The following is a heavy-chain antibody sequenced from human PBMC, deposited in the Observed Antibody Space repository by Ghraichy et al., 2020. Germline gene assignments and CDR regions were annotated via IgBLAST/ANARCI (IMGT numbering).Heavy chain of an antibody. CDR1: GYTFTSYD. Sequence: ASVKVSCKASGYTFTSYDINWVRQATGQGLEWMGWMNPNSGNTGYAQKFQGRVTMTRNTSISTAYMELSSLRSEDTAVYYCARGESTYGDFTFYWFDPWGQGTLVTVSS. D-gene: IGHD4-17*01. CDR3: ARGESTYGDFTFYWFDP. V-gene: IGHV1-8*01. J-gene: IGHJ5*02. CDR2: MNPNSGNT.